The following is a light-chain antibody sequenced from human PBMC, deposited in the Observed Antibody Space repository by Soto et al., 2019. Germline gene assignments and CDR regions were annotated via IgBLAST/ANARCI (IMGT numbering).Light chain of an antibody. J-gene: IGKJ2*01. CDR1: QSISTT. V-gene: IGKV3-15*01. CDR2: GAS. Sequence: EIVMTQSPATLSVSPGERATLSCRASQSISTTLAWYQQKPGLAPRLLIYGASTRATDIPARFSGSGSATEFTLTISSLQSEDFAVYYCQQYNNWPRTFGQGTKLEIK. CDR3: QQYNNWPRT.